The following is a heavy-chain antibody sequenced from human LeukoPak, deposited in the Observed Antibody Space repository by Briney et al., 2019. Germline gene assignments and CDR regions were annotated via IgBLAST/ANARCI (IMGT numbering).Heavy chain of an antibody. Sequence: GGSLRLSCAASGFTFSSYAMSWVRQAPGKGLEWVSSISSSSSYIYYADSVKGRFTISRDNAKNSLYLQMNSLRAEDTAVYYCARIDSYYYDSSGYSHSDYWGQGTLVTVSS. V-gene: IGHV3-21*01. J-gene: IGHJ4*02. D-gene: IGHD3-22*01. CDR3: ARIDSYYYDSSGYSHSDY. CDR1: GFTFSSYA. CDR2: ISSSSSYI.